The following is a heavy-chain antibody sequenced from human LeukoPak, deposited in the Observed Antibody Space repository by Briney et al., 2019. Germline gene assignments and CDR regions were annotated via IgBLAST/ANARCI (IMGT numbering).Heavy chain of an antibody. Sequence: GGSLRLSCAASGFTFSNYGMHWVRQAPGKGLEWVSAISGSGGSTYYADSVKGRFTISRDNSKNTLYLQMNSLRAEDTAVYYCAKDASLGDAFDIWGQGTMVTVSS. CDR1: GFTFSNYG. CDR3: AKDASLGDAFDI. J-gene: IGHJ3*02. CDR2: ISGSGGST. V-gene: IGHV3-23*01. D-gene: IGHD3-16*01.